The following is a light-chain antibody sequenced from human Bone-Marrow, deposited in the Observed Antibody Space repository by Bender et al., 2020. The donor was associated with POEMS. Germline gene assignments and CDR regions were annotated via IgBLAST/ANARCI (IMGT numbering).Light chain of an antibody. CDR2: EVT. CDR1: SSDVV. Sequence: QSALTQPRSLSGSPGQSVTISCTGTSSDVVSWYQQHPGKAPKLMIFEVTKRPSGVPDRFSGSKSGNTASLTISGLQAEDESDYYCCSYTTSSTLVFGGGTKLTVL. J-gene: IGLJ2*01. CDR3: CSYTTSSTLV. V-gene: IGLV2-11*01.